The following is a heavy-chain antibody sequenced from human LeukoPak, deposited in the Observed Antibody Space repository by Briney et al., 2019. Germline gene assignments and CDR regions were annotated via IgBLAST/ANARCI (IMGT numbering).Heavy chain of an antibody. CDR1: GFTFSSYA. CDR3: ARGPWRFGDSDYGMDV. CDR2: ISYDGSNK. V-gene: IGHV3-30-3*01. D-gene: IGHD3-10*01. J-gene: IGHJ6*02. Sequence: GGSLRLSCAASGFTFSSYAMHWVRQAPGKGLEWVAVISYDGSNKYYADSVKGRFTISRDNSKNTLYLQMNSLRAEDTAVYYCARGPWRFGDSDYGMDVWGQGTTVTVSS.